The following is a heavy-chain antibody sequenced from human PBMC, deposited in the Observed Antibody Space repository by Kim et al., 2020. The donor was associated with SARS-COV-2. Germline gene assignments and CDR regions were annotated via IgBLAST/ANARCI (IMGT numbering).Heavy chain of an antibody. CDR3: ARVRRIWFGELLSNPDFDY. J-gene: IGHJ4*02. Sequence: GGSLRLSCAASGFTFDDYGMSWVRQAPGKGLEWVSGINWNGGSTGYADSVKGRFTISRDNAKNSLYLQMNSLRAEDTALYHCARVRRIWFGELLSNPDFDYWGQGTLVTVSS. D-gene: IGHD3-10*01. CDR2: INWNGGST. CDR1: GFTFDDYG. V-gene: IGHV3-20*01.